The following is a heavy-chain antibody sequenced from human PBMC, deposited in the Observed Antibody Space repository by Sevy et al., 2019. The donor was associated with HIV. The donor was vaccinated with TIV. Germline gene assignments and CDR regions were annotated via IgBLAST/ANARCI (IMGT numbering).Heavy chain of an antibody. J-gene: IGHJ6*03. Sequence: ASVKVSSKASGGTFSSYAISWVRQAPGQGLEWMGGIIPIFGTANYAQKFQGRVTITADESTSTAYMELSSLRSEDTAVYYCARGGGIAQHYYYYYMDVWGKGTTVTVSS. CDR2: IIPIFGTA. CDR1: GGTFSSYA. CDR3: ARGGGIAQHYYYYYMDV. V-gene: IGHV1-69*13. D-gene: IGHD6-13*01.